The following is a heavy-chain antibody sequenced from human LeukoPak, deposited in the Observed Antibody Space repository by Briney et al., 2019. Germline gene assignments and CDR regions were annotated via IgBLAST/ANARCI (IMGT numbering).Heavy chain of an antibody. Sequence: ASVTVSCKASGYTFTSYDINWVRQATGQGLEWMGWMNPNSGNTGYAQKFQGRVTITRNTSISTAYMELSSLRSEDTAVYYCASQKGYIVVVPAAMGYAFDIWGQGTMVTVSS. CDR3: ASQKGYIVVVPAAMGYAFDI. D-gene: IGHD2-2*01. CDR1: GYTFTSYD. V-gene: IGHV1-8*03. CDR2: MNPNSGNT. J-gene: IGHJ3*02.